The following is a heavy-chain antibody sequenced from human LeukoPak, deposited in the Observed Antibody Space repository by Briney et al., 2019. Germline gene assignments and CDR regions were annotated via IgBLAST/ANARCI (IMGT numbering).Heavy chain of an antibody. D-gene: IGHD3-22*01. CDR3: ARGRVTYYYDSSGYYYFDY. CDR2: ISAYNGNT. CDR1: GCTFTSYG. Sequence: ASVKVSCKASGCTFTSYGISWVRQAPGQGLEWMGWISAYNGNTNYAQKLQGRVTMTTDTSTSTAYMELRSLRSDDTAVYYCARGRVTYYYDSSGYYYFDYWGQGTLVTVSS. V-gene: IGHV1-18*01. J-gene: IGHJ4*02.